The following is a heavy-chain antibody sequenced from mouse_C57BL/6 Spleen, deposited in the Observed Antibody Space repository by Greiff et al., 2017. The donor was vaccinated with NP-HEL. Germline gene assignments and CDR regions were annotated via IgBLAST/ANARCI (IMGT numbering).Heavy chain of an antibody. Sequence: DVMLVESEGGLVQPGSSMKLSCTASGFTFSDYYMAWVRQVPEKGLEWVANINYDGSSTYYLDSLKSRFIISRDNAKNILYLQMSSLKSEDTATYYCARVDSSGYFAWFAYWGQGTLVTVSA. CDR2: INYDGSST. D-gene: IGHD3-2*02. J-gene: IGHJ3*01. CDR3: ARVDSSGYFAWFAY. CDR1: GFTFSDYY. V-gene: IGHV5-16*01.